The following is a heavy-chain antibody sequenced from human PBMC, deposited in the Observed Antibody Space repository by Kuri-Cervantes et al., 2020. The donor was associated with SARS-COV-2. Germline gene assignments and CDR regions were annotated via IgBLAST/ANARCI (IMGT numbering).Heavy chain of an antibody. D-gene: IGHD5-24*01. V-gene: IGHV3-30*18. CDR1: GFTFSTYG. CDR3: AKSFDPYNSLSGDYFDY. Sequence: GGSLRLSCAASGFTFSTYGMHWVRQAPGKGLEWVAVISYDGTNKYYADSVKGRFTISRDNSKNTLYLQMNSLRPEDTAVYYCAKSFDPYNSLSGDYFDYWGQGTLVPSPQ. J-gene: IGHJ4*02. CDR2: ISYDGTNK.